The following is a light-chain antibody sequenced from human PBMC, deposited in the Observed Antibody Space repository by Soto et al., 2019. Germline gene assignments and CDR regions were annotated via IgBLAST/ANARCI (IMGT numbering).Light chain of an antibody. CDR1: SSDVGGYTY. CDR2: DVT. CDR3: CSYAGSYTYV. Sequence: QSALTQPRSVSGSPGQSGTISCTGTSSDVGGYTYVSWYQQHPGKAPKLIIYDVTERPSGVPARFSGSKSGNTASLTISGLQAEDEADYYCCSYAGSYTYVFGTGTKLTVL. V-gene: IGLV2-11*01. J-gene: IGLJ1*01.